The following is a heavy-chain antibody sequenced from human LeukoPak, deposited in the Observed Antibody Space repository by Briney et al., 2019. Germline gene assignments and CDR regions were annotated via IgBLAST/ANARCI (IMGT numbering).Heavy chain of an antibody. D-gene: IGHD5-24*01. J-gene: IGHJ4*02. Sequence: GGSLRLSCAASGFTFSSYGMHWVRQAPGKGLEWVAVIWYDGSNKYYADSVKGRFTISRDNSKNTLYLQMNSLRAEDMAVYYCAKDRDGYNFPGYWGQGTLVTVSS. CDR2: IWYDGSNK. CDR1: GFTFSSYG. CDR3: AKDRDGYNFPGY. V-gene: IGHV3-33*06.